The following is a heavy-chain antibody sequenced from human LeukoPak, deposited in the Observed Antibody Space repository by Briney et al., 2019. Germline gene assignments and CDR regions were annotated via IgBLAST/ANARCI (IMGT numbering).Heavy chain of an antibody. CDR2: IYYSGST. CDR3: ARRTYFYDSSGYYFDY. J-gene: IGHJ4*02. CDR1: GGSISSYY. D-gene: IGHD3-22*01. V-gene: IGHV4-59*01. Sequence: SETLSLTCTVSGGSISSYYWSWIRQPPGKGLVCIGYIYYSGSTNYNPSLKSRVTISVDTSKNQFSLKLSSVTAADTAVYYCARRTYFYDSSGYYFDYWGQGTLVTVS.